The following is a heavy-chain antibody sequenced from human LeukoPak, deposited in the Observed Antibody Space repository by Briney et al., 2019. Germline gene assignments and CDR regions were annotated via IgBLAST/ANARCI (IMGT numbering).Heavy chain of an antibody. CDR3: ARHTRYSTAVHYYYYMDV. V-gene: IGHV4-4*09. CDR1: GGSISSYY. J-gene: IGHJ6*03. D-gene: IGHD1-26*01. CDR2: IYTSGST. Sequence: PSETLSLTCTVSGGSISSYYWSWIRQPPGKGLGWIGYIYTSGSTNYNPSLKSRVTISVDTSKNQFSLKLSSVTAADTAVYYCARHTRYSTAVHYYYYMDVWGKGTTVTVSS.